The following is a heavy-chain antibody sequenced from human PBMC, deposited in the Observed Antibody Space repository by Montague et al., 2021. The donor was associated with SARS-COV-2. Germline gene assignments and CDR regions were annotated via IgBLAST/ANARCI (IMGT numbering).Heavy chain of an antibody. CDR1: GGSFSGYY. CDR3: ACFAYLLLFIASYHGMDV. CDR2: VSLSCST. Sequence: SETLSLTCAVYGGSFSGYYYSWIRKPQAKGREWIWIVSLSCSTNYMPNLKIRGSVSIYTSKNQFSLKLSSVTAADTAVSYCACFAYLLLFIASYHGMDVWGQGTTVTVSS. V-gene: IGHV4-34*01. J-gene: IGHJ6*02. D-gene: IGHD2-2*01.